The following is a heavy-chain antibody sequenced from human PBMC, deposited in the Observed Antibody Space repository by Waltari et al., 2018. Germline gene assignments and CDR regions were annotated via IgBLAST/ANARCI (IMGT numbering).Heavy chain of an antibody. CDR3: AKGRDGPFGVVIIPQFDY. D-gene: IGHD3-3*01. CDR2: ISWNRGSI. CDR1: GFTFDDYA. V-gene: IGHV3-9*01. J-gene: IGHJ4*02. Sequence: EVQLVESGGGLVQPGRSLRLSCAASGFTFDDYAMHWVRQAPGKGLGGGSGISWNRGSIGYADSVKGRFTISRDNAKNSLYLQMNSLRAEDTALYYCAKGRDGPFGVVIIPQFDYWGQGTLVTVSS.